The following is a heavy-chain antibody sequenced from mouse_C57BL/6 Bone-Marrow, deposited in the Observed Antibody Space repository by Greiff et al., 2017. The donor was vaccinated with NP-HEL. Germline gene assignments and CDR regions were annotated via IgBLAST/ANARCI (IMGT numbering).Heavy chain of an antibody. J-gene: IGHJ3*01. D-gene: IGHD1-1*01. CDR3: AREAVESNEAY. CDR1: GFTFSSYA. V-gene: IGHV5-4*01. CDR2: ISDGGSYT. Sequence: EVKLVESGGGLVKPGGSLKLSCAASGFTFSSYAMSWVRQTPEKRLEWVATISDGGSYTYYPDNVKGRFTISRDNTKNNLYLQMSHLKSEDTAMYYCAREAVESNEAYWGQGTLVTVSA.